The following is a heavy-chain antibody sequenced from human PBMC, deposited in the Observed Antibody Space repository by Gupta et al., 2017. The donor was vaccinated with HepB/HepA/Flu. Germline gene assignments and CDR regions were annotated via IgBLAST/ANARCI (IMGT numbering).Heavy chain of an antibody. CDR3: ATDHIVAAAGPDC. CDR2: IWHDGRKT. D-gene: IGHD6-13*01. CDR1: GFTFSSFG. J-gene: IGHJ4*02. V-gene: IGHV3-33*03. Sequence: QVQLVESGGGVVQPGMSLRLSCAASGFTFSSFGMHWVRQAPGKGLEWVAIIWHDGRKTYYAESVKGRFTVSRDNSENTLYLQMNRLRVEDTAVYYCATDHIVAAAGPDCWGQGTLVTVSS.